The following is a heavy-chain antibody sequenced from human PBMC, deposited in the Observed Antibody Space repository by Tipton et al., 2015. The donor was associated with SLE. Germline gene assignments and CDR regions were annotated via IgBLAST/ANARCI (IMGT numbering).Heavy chain of an antibody. D-gene: IGHD6-13*01. Sequence: TLSLTCAVYGGSFSGYYWSWIRQPPGKGLEWIGEINHSGSTNYNPSLKSRVTISVDTSKNQFSLKLSSVTAADTAVYYCAATSSSWLPDAFDIWGQGTMVTVSS. V-gene: IGHV4-34*01. J-gene: IGHJ3*02. CDR2: INHSGST. CDR3: AATSSSWLPDAFDI. CDR1: GGSFSGYY.